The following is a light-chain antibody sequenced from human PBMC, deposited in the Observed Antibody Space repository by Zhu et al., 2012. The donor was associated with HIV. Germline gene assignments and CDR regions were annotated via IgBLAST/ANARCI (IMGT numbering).Light chain of an antibody. CDR2: DAS. Sequence: EIVLTQSPDTLSLSPGERAALFCRASQSINSNSLAWYQQKPDQAPRLLIYDASTRATGIPDRFSGTGAGTDFTLTIRRLEPEDFAVYYCQQYGSSPTFGPGTKVDIK. V-gene: IGKV3-20*01. J-gene: IGKJ3*01. CDR3: QQYGSSPT. CDR1: QSINSNS.